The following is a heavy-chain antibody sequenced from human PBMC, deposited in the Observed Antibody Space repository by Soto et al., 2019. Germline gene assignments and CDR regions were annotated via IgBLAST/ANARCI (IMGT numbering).Heavy chain of an antibody. CDR1: GFTFSSYS. CDR3: ASMSPTTYYYGSGYYFDY. V-gene: IGHV3-21*01. J-gene: IGHJ4*02. CDR2: ISSSSYI. Sequence: GGSLRLSCAASGFTFSSYSMNWVRQAPGKGLEWVSSISSSSYIYYADSVKGRFAISGDNAKNSLYLQMNSLRAEDTAVYYCASMSPTTYYYGSGYYFDYWGQGTLVTVSS. D-gene: IGHD3-10*01.